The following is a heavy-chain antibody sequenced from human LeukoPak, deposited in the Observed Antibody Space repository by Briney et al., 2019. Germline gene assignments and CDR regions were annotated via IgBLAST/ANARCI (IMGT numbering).Heavy chain of an antibody. CDR3: ARDLHYAFDI. Sequence: GGSLRLTCVASGFTFSSYWMNWVRQAPGKGLEWVANIKQDGSDKYYVDSVKGRFTISRDNAKNSLYLQMNSLRVEDTAVYYCARDLHYAFDIWGQGTMVTASS. J-gene: IGHJ3*02. CDR1: GFTFSSYW. V-gene: IGHV3-7*01. CDR2: IKQDGSDK. D-gene: IGHD3-10*01.